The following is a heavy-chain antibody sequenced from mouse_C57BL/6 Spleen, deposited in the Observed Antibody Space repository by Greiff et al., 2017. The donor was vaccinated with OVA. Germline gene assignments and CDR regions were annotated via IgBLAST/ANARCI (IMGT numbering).Heavy chain of an antibody. V-gene: IGHV3-6*01. CDR1: GYSITSGYY. CDR2: ISYDGSN. CDR3: ARRDYYGSSYAMDY. D-gene: IGHD1-1*01. Sequence: EVKLQESGPGLVKPSQSLSLTCSVTGYSITSGYYWNWIRQFPGNKLEWMGYISYDGSNNYNPSLKNRISITRDTSKNQFFLKLNYVTTEDTATYYCARRDYYGSSYAMDYWGQGTSVTVSS. J-gene: IGHJ4*01.